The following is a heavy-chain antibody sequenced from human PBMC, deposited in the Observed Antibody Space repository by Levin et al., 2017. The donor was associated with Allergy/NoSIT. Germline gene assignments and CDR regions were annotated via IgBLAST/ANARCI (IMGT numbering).Heavy chain of an antibody. CDR3: ARTRSQGVISYYYYYYMDV. V-gene: IGHV1-69*01. D-gene: IGHD3-10*01. CDR1: GGTFSSYA. J-gene: IGHJ6*03. Sequence: KISCKASGGTFSSYAISWVRQAPGQGLEWMGGIIPIFGTANYAQKFQGRVTITADESTSTAYMELSSLRSEDTAVYYCARTRSQGVISYYYYYYMDVWGKGTTVTVSS. CDR2: IIPIFGTA.